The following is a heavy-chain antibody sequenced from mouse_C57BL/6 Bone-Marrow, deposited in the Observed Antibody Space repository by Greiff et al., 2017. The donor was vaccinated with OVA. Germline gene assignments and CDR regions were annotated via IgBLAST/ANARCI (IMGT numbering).Heavy chain of an antibody. Sequence: QVQLKQSGAELARPGASVKLSCKASGYTFTSYGISWVKQRTGQGLEWIGEIYPRSGNTYYNEKFKGKATLTADKSSSTAYMELRSLTSEDSAVYFCAAFYDGYYPGFAYWGQGTLVTVSA. J-gene: IGHJ3*01. CDR1: GYTFTSYG. CDR3: AAFYDGYYPGFAY. CDR2: IYPRSGNT. D-gene: IGHD2-3*01. V-gene: IGHV1-81*01.